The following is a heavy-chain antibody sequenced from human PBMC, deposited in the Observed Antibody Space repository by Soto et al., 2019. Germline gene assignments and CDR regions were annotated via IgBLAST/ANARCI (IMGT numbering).Heavy chain of an antibody. V-gene: IGHV1-69*13. D-gene: IGHD3-9*01. CDR2: IIPIFGTA. CDR1: GGTFSSYA. CDR3: ARVYDILTGSYYFDY. J-gene: IGHJ4*02. Sequence: SVKVSCKASGGTFSSYAISWVRQAPGQGLEWMGGIIPIFGTANYAQKFQGRVTITADESTSTAYMELSSLRSEDTAVYYCARVYDILTGSYYFDYWGQGTLVTVS.